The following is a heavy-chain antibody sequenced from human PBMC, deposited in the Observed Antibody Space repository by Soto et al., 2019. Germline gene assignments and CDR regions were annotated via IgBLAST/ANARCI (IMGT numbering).Heavy chain of an antibody. CDR2: IFWDDDK. V-gene: IGHV2-5*02. J-gene: IGHJ4*02. D-gene: IGHD4-17*01. CDR1: GFSLTTSGVG. CDR3: PHLPSDYGVSPINY. Sequence: SGPTLVNPTQTLTLTCTFSGFSLTTSGVGVGWIRQPPGKALEWLVFIFWDDDKRYSPSLKTRVTITKDTSKNQVVLTMTNMDSVDTAKYYWPHLPSDYGVSPINYGGKEPLFTVPS.